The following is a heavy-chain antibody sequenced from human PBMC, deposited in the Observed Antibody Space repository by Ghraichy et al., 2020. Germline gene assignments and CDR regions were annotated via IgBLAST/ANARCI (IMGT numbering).Heavy chain of an antibody. CDR1: GGSISSGDYY. J-gene: IGHJ4*02. V-gene: IGHV4-30-4*01. D-gene: IGHD2-2*02. CDR3: ARYCSLTSCYSGFDY. Sequence: SETLSLTCSVSGGSISSGDYYWSWIRQPPGKGLEWIAYITYSGSTHYNPSLKSRVTISEDTSRNQFSLRLSSVTAADTAVYYCARYCSLTSCYSGFDYWGQGTLVTVSS. CDR2: ITYSGST.